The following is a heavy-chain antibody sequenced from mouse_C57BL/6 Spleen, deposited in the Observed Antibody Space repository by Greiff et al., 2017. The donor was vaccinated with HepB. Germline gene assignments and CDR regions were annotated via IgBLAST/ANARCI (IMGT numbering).Heavy chain of an antibody. D-gene: IGHD5-1-1*01. V-gene: IGHV1-82*01. J-gene: IGHJ2*01. CDR1: GYAFSSSW. CDR3: AREDTLRY. CDR2: IYPGDGDT. Sequence: QLQQSGPELVKPGASVKISCKASGYAFSSSWMNWVKQRPGKGLEWIGRIYPGDGDTNYNGKFKGKATLTADKSSSTAYMQLSSLTSEDSAVYFCAREDTLRYWGQGTTLTVSS.